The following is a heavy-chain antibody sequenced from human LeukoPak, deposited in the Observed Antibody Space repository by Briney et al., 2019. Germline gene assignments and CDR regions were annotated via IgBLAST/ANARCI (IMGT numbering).Heavy chain of an antibody. D-gene: IGHD1-26*01. CDR3: ARADAVGATNFDY. CDR2: VNHSGST. J-gene: IGHJ4*02. CDR1: GGSFSGYY. Sequence: SETLSLTCAVYGGSFSGYYWSWIRQPPGKGLEWIGEVNHSGSTNYNPSLKSRVTISVDTSKNQFSLKLSSVTAADTAVYYCARADAVGATNFDYWGQGTLVTVSS. V-gene: IGHV4-34*01.